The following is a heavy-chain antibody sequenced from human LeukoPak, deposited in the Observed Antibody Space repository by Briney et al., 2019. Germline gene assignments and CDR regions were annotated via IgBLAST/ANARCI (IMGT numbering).Heavy chain of an antibody. CDR2: ISYDGSNK. CDR1: GFTFSSYA. J-gene: IGHJ4*02. D-gene: IGHD3-10*01. CDR3: ARTLWFGESPGSPLDY. V-gene: IGHV3-30*04. Sequence: PGRSLRLSCAASGFTFSSYAMHWVRQAPGKGLEWVAVISYDGSNKYYADSVKGRFTISRDNSKSTLYLQMNSLRAEDTAVYYCARTLWFGESPGSPLDYWGQGTLVTVSS.